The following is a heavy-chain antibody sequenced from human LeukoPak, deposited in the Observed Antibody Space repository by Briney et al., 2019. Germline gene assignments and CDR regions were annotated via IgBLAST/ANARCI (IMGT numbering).Heavy chain of an antibody. CDR3: ARDEIGIAVAGTDY. J-gene: IGHJ4*02. CDR2: INPNSGGT. D-gene: IGHD6-19*01. V-gene: IGHV1-2*02. Sequence: EASVKVSCKASGYTFAGYYMHWVRQAPGQGLEWMGWINPNSGGTNYAQKFQGRVTMTRDTSISTAYMELSRLRSDDTAVYYCARDEIGIAVAGTDYWGQGTLVTVSS. CDR1: GYTFAGYY.